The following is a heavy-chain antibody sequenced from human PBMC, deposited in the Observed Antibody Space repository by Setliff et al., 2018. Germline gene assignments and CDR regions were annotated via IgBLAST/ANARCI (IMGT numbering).Heavy chain of an antibody. V-gene: IGHV4-30-4*08. J-gene: IGHJ4*02. CDR3: ARESRYYYDNLGTLDY. CDR2: IYSSGST. D-gene: IGHD3-22*01. Sequence: SETLSLTCTVSGGSISSGDYYWSWIRQPPGKGLEWIGYIYSSGSTYYNPSLKSRVSISVDTSKNQFSLKLSSVTAADTDVYYCARESRYYYDNLGTLDYWGQGTLVTVSS. CDR1: GGSISSGDYY.